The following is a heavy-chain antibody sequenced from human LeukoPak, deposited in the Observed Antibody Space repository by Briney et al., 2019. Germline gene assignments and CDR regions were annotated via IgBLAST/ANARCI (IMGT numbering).Heavy chain of an antibody. CDR2: MNPNSGNT. V-gene: IGHV1-8*01. D-gene: IGHD3-10*01. CDR1: GYTFTSYD. Sequence: ASVKVSCKASGYTFTSYDINWVRQATGQGLEWMGWMNPNSGNTGYAQKFQGRVTMTRNTSISTAYMELSSLRSEDTAVYYCARGLWTFYSNPDDYWGQGTLVTVSS. J-gene: IGHJ4*02. CDR3: ARGLWTFYSNPDDY.